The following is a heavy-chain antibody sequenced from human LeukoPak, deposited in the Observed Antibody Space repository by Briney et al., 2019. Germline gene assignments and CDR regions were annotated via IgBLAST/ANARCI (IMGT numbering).Heavy chain of an antibody. CDR2: IYSGGST. V-gene: IGHV3-53*01. D-gene: IGHD2-2*01. CDR1: GFTVSSNY. CDR3: VVHMDY. Sequence: GGSLRLSCAASGFTVSSNYMSWVRQAPGKGLEWVSVIYSGGSTYYADSVKGRFTISRDNSKNTLYPQMNSLRAEDTAVYYAVVHMDYWGQGTLVTVSS. J-gene: IGHJ4*02.